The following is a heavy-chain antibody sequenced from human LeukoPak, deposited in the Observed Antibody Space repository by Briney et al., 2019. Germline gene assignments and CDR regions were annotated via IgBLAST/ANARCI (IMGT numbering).Heavy chain of an antibody. V-gene: IGHV4-39*07. CDR1: GGSISSSSYF. D-gene: IGHD2/OR15-2a*01. J-gene: IGHJ4*02. CDR2: IYYSGST. CDR3: ARTFHRVQVPGY. Sequence: SETLSLTCTVSGGSISSSSYFWGWIRQPPGKGLEWIGSIYYSGSTYYNPSLKSRVTISVDTSKNQFSLKLSSVTAADTAVYYCARTFHRVQVPGYWGQGTLVTVSS.